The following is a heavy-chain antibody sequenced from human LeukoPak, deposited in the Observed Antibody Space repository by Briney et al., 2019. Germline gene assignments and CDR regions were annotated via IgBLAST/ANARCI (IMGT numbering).Heavy chain of an antibody. J-gene: IGHJ4*02. CDR2: IYHSGCT. CDR3: ARALRGYSYGLFDY. Sequence: PSETLSLTCAVSGGSISSGGYSWSWLPQPPGKGLEWIGYIYHSGCTYYNPSLKSRVTISVDTSKNQFSLKLSSVTAADTAVYYCARALRGYSYGLFDYWGQGTLVTVSS. CDR1: GGSISSGGYS. D-gene: IGHD5-18*01. V-gene: IGHV4-30-2*05.